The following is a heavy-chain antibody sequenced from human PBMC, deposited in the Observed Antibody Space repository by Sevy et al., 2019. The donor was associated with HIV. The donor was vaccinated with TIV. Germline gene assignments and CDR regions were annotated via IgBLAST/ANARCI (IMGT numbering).Heavy chain of an antibody. J-gene: IGHJ6*02. Sequence: SETLSLTCTVSGGSISSDYWTWIRQPPGKGLEWIGYVDYSGITNYNPSLKSRVIISLDRSKNQFPLWLSSVTAADTAVYYCARGPEWLALSNYYYGMDVWGQGTTVTVSS. CDR1: GGSISSDY. CDR2: VDYSGIT. V-gene: IGHV4-59*01. D-gene: IGHD6-19*01. CDR3: ARGPEWLALSNYYYGMDV.